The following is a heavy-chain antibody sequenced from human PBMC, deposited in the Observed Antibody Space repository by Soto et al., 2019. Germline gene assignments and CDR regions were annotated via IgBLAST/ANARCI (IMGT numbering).Heavy chain of an antibody. D-gene: IGHD2-8*01. CDR1: GYTFTTYD. V-gene: IGHV1-18*01. J-gene: IGHJ6*04. CDR2: ISTYNGNT. CDR3: ARDPYHVLMVNAPNLYGMDV. Sequence: QVQLVQSGAEVKKPGASVKVSCKASGYTFTTYDISWVRQAPGQGLEWMGRISTYNGNTNYPQSLQGRLTMTTDTSTTTAYMELRSRRSDDTSVYYCARDPYHVLMVNAPNLYGMDVWGKVTTFTVSS.